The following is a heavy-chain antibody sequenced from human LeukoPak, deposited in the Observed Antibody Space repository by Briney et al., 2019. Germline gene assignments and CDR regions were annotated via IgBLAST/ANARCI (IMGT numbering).Heavy chain of an antibody. CDR3: ARVPFGSAFDI. D-gene: IGHD3-10*01. CDR2: MNPNSGNT. CDR1: GYTFTSYD. Sequence: ASVTVSCKASGYTFTSYDINWVRQATGQGLEWMGWMNPNSGNTGYAQKFQGRVTMTRNTSISTAYMELSSLRSEGTAVYYCARVPFGSAFDIWGQGTMVTVSS. V-gene: IGHV1-8*01. J-gene: IGHJ3*02.